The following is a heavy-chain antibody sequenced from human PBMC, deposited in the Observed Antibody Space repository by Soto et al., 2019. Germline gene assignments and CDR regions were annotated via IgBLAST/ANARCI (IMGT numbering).Heavy chain of an antibody. CDR1: GFTFSSYA. Sequence: EVQLLESGGGLVQPGGSLRLSCAASGFTFSSYAMSWVRQAPGKGLEWVSAISGSGGSTYYADSVKGRFTISRDHSKNTLYLQMSSLGSEVTAVYYFSIIPHCSSLYLYAFDLWGQATMVTVSS. D-gene: IGHD6-13*01. J-gene: IGHJ3*01. CDR2: ISGSGGST. V-gene: IGHV3-23*01. CDR3: SIIPHCSSLYLYAFDL.